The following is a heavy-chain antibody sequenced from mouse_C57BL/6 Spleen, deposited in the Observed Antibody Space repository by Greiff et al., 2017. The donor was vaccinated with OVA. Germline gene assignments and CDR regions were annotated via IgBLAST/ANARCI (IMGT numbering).Heavy chain of an antibody. D-gene: IGHD2-4*01. CDR2: IYYSGTI. CDR3: ARYDYDGYYFDY. CDR1: GISITTGNYR. J-gene: IGHJ2*01. V-gene: IGHV3-5*01. Sequence: EVQLQQSGPGLVKPSQTVFLTCTVTGISITTGNYRWSWIRQFPGNKLEWIGYIYYSGTITYNPSLTSRTTITRDTPKNQFCLEMNSLTAEDTATYYCARYDYDGYYFDYWGQGTTLTVSS.